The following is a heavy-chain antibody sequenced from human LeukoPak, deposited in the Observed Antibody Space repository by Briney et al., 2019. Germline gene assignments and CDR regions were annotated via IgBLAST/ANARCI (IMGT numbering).Heavy chain of an antibody. V-gene: IGHV4-61*01. CDR2: IYYSGST. Sequence: PSETLSLTCTVSGGSVSSGSYYWSWIWQPPGKGLEWIGYIYYSGSTNYNPSLKSRVTISVDTSKNQFSLKLSSVTAADTAVYYCAREVSSGWSLDYWGQGTLVTVSS. CDR1: GGSVSSGSYY. CDR3: AREVSSGWSLDY. D-gene: IGHD6-19*01. J-gene: IGHJ4*02.